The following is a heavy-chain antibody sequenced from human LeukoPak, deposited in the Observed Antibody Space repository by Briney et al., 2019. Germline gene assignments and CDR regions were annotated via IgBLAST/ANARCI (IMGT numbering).Heavy chain of an antibody. CDR1: GFTFSSYG. Sequence: GGSLRLSCAASGFTFSSYGMHWVRQAPGKGLEWVAVISYDGSNKYYADPVKGRFTISRDNSKNTLYLQMNSLRAEDTAVYYCAKDSIVVVVELDYWGQGTLVTVSS. V-gene: IGHV3-30*18. J-gene: IGHJ4*02. CDR2: ISYDGSNK. D-gene: IGHD2-15*01. CDR3: AKDSIVVVVELDY.